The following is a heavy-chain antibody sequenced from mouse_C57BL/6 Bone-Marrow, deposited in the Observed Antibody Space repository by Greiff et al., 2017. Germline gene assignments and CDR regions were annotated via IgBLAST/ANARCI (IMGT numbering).Heavy chain of an antibody. CDR3: ARNYGRIMDY. Sequence: QVQLQQSGPGLVAPSQTLSIICTVSGFSLTSYGVHWVRQPPGKGLEWLGVIWAGGSTNYNSAPMSRLTISKYNSKSQVFLKMNSLQTDDTSMYYCARNYGRIMDYWGQGTSVTVSS. J-gene: IGHJ4*01. CDR2: IWAGGST. CDR1: GFSLTSYG. V-gene: IGHV2-9*02. D-gene: IGHD1-1*01.